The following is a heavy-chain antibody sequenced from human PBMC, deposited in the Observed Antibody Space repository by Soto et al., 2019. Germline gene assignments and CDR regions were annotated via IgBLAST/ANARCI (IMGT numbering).Heavy chain of an antibody. CDR1: GFTFSSYG. J-gene: IGHJ4*02. Sequence: GESLRLSCAASGFTFSSYGMHWVRQAPGKGLEWVAVISYDGSNKYYADTVKGRFTISRDNSKNTLYLQMNSLRAEDTAVYYYAIRPLPYDSSGYRYFDYWGQATLVTVSS. CDR2: ISYDGSNK. V-gene: IGHV3-30*03. D-gene: IGHD3-22*01. CDR3: AIRPLPYDSSGYRYFDY.